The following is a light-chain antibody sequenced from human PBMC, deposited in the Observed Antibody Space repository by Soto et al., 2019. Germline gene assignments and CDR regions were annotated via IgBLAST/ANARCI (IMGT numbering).Light chain of an antibody. CDR2: EVS. CDR1: SSDVGGYNF. V-gene: IGLV2-8*01. CDR3: SSYAGSNVV. J-gene: IGLJ2*01. Sequence: QSVLTQPPSASGSPGQSVTISCTGTSSDVGGYNFVSWYQQHPGKAPKLMIYEVSKRPSGVPDRFSGSKSGNTAPLTVSGLQAEDEADYYCSSYAGSNVVFGGGTQLTVL.